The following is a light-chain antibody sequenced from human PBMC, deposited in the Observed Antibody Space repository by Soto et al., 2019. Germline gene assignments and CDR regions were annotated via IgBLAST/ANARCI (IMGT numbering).Light chain of an antibody. V-gene: IGKV1-9*01. Sequence: IQLTQSPSSLSASVGDRVNITCRASQGISSYLAWYQQKPGKAPKVLISAASTLQSGVPSRFSGSGYGTDFTLTISSLQPEDFATYYCQQLKSYPLTFGGGTKMEIK. J-gene: IGKJ4*01. CDR1: QGISSY. CDR2: AAS. CDR3: QQLKSYPLT.